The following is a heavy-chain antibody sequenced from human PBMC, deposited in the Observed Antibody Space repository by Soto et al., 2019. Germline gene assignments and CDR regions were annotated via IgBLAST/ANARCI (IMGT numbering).Heavy chain of an antibody. D-gene: IGHD3-22*01. CDR2: INGDGRNT. CDR3: ASNYRPSSGYDY. Sequence: LRLSCAASGFIFSSYWMHWVRQAPGKGPVWVGRINGDGRNTRYTDSVKGRFTISRDNAKNTLYLQMNSLRAEDTAVYYCASNYRPSSGYDYWGQGTLVTVSS. J-gene: IGHJ4*02. V-gene: IGHV3-74*01. CDR1: GFIFSSYW.